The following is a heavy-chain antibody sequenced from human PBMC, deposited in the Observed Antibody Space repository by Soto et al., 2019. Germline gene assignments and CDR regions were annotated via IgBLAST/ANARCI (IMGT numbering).Heavy chain of an antibody. Sequence: QVQLVQSGAEVKKPGASVKVSCKASGYIFTSYYISWVRQAPGQGLEWMGWISAYNGNTNYAQKIQGRVTMTTDTYTSTAYMELRSLRSDVTAVYYCARDAPPADYWGQGTLVTVSS. CDR2: ISAYNGNT. CDR1: GYIFTSYY. J-gene: IGHJ4*02. V-gene: IGHV1-18*01. CDR3: ARDAPPADY.